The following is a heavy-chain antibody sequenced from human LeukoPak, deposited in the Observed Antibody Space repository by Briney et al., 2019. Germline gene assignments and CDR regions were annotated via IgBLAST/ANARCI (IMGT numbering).Heavy chain of an antibody. CDR3: AREGVGNC. J-gene: IGHJ4*02. CDR2: INHSGST. CDR1: GFTFSSYA. Sequence: GSLRLSCAASGFTFSSYAMSWVRQPPGKGLEWIGEINHSGSTNYNPSLKSRVTISVDTSKNQFSLKLSSVTAADTAVYYCAREGVGNCWGQGTLVTVSS. V-gene: IGHV4-34*01. D-gene: IGHD7-27*01.